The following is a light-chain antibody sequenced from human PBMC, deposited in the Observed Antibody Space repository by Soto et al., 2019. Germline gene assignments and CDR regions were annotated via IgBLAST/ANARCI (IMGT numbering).Light chain of an antibody. CDR3: QQLNSYPIT. V-gene: IGKV1-13*02. CDR1: QGISSA. J-gene: IGKJ5*01. Sequence: GDRVTITCRASQGISSALAWYQQKPGKAPKLLIYDASSLESGVPSRFSGSGSGTEFTLTISSLQPEDFATYFCQQLNSYPITFGQGTRLEIK. CDR2: DAS.